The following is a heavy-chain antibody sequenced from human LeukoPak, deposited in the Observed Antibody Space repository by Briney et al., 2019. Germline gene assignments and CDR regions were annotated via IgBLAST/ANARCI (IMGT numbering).Heavy chain of an antibody. CDR1: GDSMNNYF. CDR2: IYYAGST. J-gene: IGHJ6*03. V-gene: IGHV4-59*08. Sequence: SETLSLTCSVSGDSMNNYFWAWIRQPPGRGLEWIGFIYYAGSTTNYNPSLKSRVTISVDTSKNQFSLKLSSVTAADTAVYYCARHFAFSYYYMDVWGKGTTVTVSS. CDR3: ARHFAFSYYYMDV.